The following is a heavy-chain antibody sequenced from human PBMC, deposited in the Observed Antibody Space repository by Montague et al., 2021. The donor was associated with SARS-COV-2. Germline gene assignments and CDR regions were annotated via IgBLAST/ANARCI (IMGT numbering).Heavy chain of an antibody. Sequence: SETLSLTCTVSGFSIGSGDYWGWIRQPPGKRLERIGSIYHSGTTYYNPPLQRRPTMSIDTSTNQFSLRLTSVTAADTAVFFCVREKAGGLRNVFDIWGQGTTVTVSS. CDR1: GFSIGSGDY. CDR2: IYHSGTT. CDR3: VREKAGGLRNVFDI. V-gene: IGHV4-38-2*02. J-gene: IGHJ3*02.